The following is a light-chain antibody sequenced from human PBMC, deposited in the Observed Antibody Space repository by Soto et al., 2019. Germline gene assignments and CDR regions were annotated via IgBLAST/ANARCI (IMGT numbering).Light chain of an antibody. J-gene: IGKJ2*01. CDR2: GAS. CDR3: QQYSNSPPYT. V-gene: IGKV3-20*01. CDR1: QSVSSTY. Sequence: EIVLTQSPGTLSLSPGERATLSCRASQSVSSTYFAWYQQKPGQAPRLLIYGASSRATGIPDRFSGSGSGTDFTLTITRLEPEDFAVYYCQQYSNSPPYTFGQGTKLEI.